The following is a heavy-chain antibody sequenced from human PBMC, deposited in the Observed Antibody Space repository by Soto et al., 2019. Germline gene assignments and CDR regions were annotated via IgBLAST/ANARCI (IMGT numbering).Heavy chain of an antibody. CDR2: IRGDGGQT. V-gene: IGHV3-23*01. CDR3: ARDVGLDSDDFFAY. J-gene: IGHJ4*02. CDR1: GFTFTSYG. Sequence: SLRLSCTASGFTFTSYGMGWVRQAPGKGLQWVSTIRGDGGQTHYTDSVKGRFSISRDNSKNTVYLQMGSLRAEDTAMYFCARDVGLDSDDFFAYWGQGTQVTVSS. D-gene: IGHD3-9*01.